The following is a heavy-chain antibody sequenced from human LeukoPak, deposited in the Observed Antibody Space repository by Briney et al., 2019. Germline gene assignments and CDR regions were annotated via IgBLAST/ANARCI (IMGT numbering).Heavy chain of an antibody. CDR2: MDPNRGNT. V-gene: IGHV1-8*01. CDR3: TRTIAATGTLYP. Sequence: GASVKVSCKASGYTFGSSHINWVRQSTGQGLEWMGWMDPNRGNTGYAQKFQGRVTMTRNTSISTAYMELISLRSEDTALYYCTRTIAATGTLYPWGQGTQVIVSS. J-gene: IGHJ5*02. CDR1: GYTFGSSH. D-gene: IGHD6-13*01.